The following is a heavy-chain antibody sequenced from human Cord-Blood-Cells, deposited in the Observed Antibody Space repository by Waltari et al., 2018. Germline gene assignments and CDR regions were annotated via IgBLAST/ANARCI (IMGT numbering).Heavy chain of an antibody. CDR2: IYYSGST. V-gene: IGHV4-39*07. Sequence: QLQLQESGPGLVKPSETLSLPCTVSGGSISSSSHYWGWFRQPPGKGLEWIGSIYYSGSTYYNPSLKSRVTISVDTSKNQFSLKLSSVTAADTAVYYCARQEYCGGDCYYDYWGQGTLVTVSS. CDR1: GGSISSSSHY. J-gene: IGHJ4*02. CDR3: ARQEYCGGDCYYDY. D-gene: IGHD2-21*02.